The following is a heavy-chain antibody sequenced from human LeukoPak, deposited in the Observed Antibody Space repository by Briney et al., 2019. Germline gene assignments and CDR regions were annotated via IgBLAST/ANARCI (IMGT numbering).Heavy chain of an antibody. Sequence: SETLSLTCTVSGGSISSHYWSWIRQPPGKGLEWIGYIYYSGSTNYNPSLKSRVTISVDTSKNQFSLKLSSVTAADTAVYYCARLYSSSPGAWFDPWGQGTLVTVSS. CDR3: ARLYSSSPGAWFDP. J-gene: IGHJ5*02. CDR1: GGSISSHY. D-gene: IGHD6-13*01. V-gene: IGHV4-59*11. CDR2: IYYSGST.